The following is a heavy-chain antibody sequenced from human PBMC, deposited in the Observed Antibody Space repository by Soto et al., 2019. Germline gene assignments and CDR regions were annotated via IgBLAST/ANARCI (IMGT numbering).Heavy chain of an antibody. V-gene: IGHV4-39*01. CDR3: ARHIAMIVVVIIPWNAFDI. Sequence: SETLSLTCTVSGGSISSSSYYWGWIRQPPGKGLEWIGSIYYSGSTYYNPSLKSRVTISVDTSKNQFSLKLSSVTAADAAVYYCARHIAMIVVVIIPWNAFDIWGQGTMVTVSS. CDR1: GGSISSSSYY. J-gene: IGHJ3*02. D-gene: IGHD3-22*01. CDR2: IYYSGST.